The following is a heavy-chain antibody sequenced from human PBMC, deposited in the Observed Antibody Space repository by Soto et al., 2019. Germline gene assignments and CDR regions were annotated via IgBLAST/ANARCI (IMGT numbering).Heavy chain of an antibody. CDR1: GFTFSNYD. Sequence: ESGGGLVQPGGSLRLSCAASGFTFSNYDMHWVRQATGKGLEWVSAIGSGGDTYYPDSVKGRFTISRENAKSSLYLQMSRLRAGDTAVYYCTRGTGTTLVDSWGQGTQVTVSA. J-gene: IGHJ4*02. V-gene: IGHV3-13*01. CDR2: IGSGGDT. CDR3: TRGTGTTLVDS. D-gene: IGHD1-1*01.